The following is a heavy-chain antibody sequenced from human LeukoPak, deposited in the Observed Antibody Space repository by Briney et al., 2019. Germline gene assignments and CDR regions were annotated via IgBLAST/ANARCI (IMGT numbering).Heavy chain of an antibody. D-gene: IGHD3-16*01. CDR3: AKVSVSGVWGPIDY. J-gene: IGHJ4*02. CDR1: GFTISSYG. CDR2: ISGGGGHT. V-gene: IGHV3-23*01. Sequence: GGSLRLSCAASGFTISSYGMTWVRQAPGKGLEWVSVISGGGGHTYYAGSVKGRFTISRDNSKNTVYLQMNGLRAEDTAVYYCAKVSVSGVWGPIDYWGQGTLVTVSS.